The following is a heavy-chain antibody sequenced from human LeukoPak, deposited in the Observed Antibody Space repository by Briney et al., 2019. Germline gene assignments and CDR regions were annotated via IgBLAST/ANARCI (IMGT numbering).Heavy chain of an antibody. D-gene: IGHD6-19*01. J-gene: IGHJ4*02. V-gene: IGHV4-31*03. Sequence: PSETLSLTCTVSGGSISSGAYYWSWIRQLPGKGLEWIGYISYSGSTYYNPSLESRVSISGDTSKNQFSLKLSSVIAADTAVYCCARRIPVAGLFDYWGQGTLVTVSS. CDR2: ISYSGST. CDR3: ARRIPVAGLFDY. CDR1: GGSISSGAYY.